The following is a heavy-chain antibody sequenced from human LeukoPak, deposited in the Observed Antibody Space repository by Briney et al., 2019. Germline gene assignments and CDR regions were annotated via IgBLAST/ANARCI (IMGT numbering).Heavy chain of an antibody. CDR1: GYTFTSYA. Sequence: SVKVSCKASGYTFTSYAISWVRQAPGQGLEWMGGIIPIFGTANYAQKFQGRVTITTDESTSTAYMELSSLRSEDTAVYYCARDRSRFGELLDFDYWGQGTLVTVSS. CDR3: ARDRSRFGELLDFDY. CDR2: IIPIFGTA. J-gene: IGHJ4*02. V-gene: IGHV1-69*05. D-gene: IGHD3-10*01.